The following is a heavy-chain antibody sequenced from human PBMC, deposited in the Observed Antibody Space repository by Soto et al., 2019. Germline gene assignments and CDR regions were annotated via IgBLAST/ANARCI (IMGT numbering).Heavy chain of an antibody. CDR3: ARYIAASGTFYFDY. V-gene: IGHV4-4*02. CDR1: GGSTSSSNW. CDR2: IYHSGSS. J-gene: IGHJ4*02. D-gene: IGHD6-13*01. Sequence: SETLPLRCAVSGGSTSSSNWWSWVRQPPGKGLEWIGEIYHSGSSNYKPSLKSRVTISVDNFKNQFSLELSSVTVADTAVYYCARYIAASGTFYFDYWGQGTLVTVS.